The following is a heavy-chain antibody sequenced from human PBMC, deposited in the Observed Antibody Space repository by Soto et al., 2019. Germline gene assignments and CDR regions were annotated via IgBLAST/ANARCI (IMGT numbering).Heavy chain of an antibody. CDR2: IYSGGST. D-gene: IGHD4-17*01. Sequence: PGGSLRLSCAASVFPVSSNYMSWVRQAPGKGLEWVSVIYSGGSTYYADSVKGRFTISRDNSKNTLYLQMNSLRAEDTAVYYCARVGDDYGDAIDYWGQGTLVTVSS. CDR1: VFPVSSNY. CDR3: ARVGDDYGDAIDY. J-gene: IGHJ4*02. V-gene: IGHV3-66*01.